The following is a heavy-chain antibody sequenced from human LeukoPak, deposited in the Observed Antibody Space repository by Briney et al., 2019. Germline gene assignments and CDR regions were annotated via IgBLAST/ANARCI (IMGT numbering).Heavy chain of an antibody. CDR1: GYTFTGYY. D-gene: IGHD2-15*01. V-gene: IGHV1-2*02. Sequence: VASVKVSCKASGYTFTGYYMHWGRQAPGQGLEWVWWIHPTSGGTTYAQKFQGRVTMTRDTSISTAYMELTRLTSDDTAVYYCARDRTALVVVPATYNWFDPWGQGTLVTVSS. CDR3: ARDRTALVVVPATYNWFDP. CDR2: IHPTSGGT. J-gene: IGHJ5*02.